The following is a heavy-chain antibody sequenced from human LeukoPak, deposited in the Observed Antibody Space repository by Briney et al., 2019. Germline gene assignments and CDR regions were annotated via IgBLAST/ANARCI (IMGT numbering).Heavy chain of an antibody. J-gene: IGHJ4*02. CDR1: GDSISSYY. V-gene: IGHV4-59*12. CDR2: IESSGGT. CDR3: ARGGFGELLLVFDY. D-gene: IGHD3-10*01. Sequence: SETLSLTCTFSGDSISSYYWSWIRQPPGKGLEWIGYIESSGGTNYNPSLKSRVTISLDTSKKQFSLKLSSVTAADTAVYHCARGGFGELLLVFDYWGQGTLVTVSS.